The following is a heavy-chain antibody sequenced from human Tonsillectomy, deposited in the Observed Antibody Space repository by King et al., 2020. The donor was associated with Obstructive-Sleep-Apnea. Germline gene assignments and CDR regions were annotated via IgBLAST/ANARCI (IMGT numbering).Heavy chain of an antibody. J-gene: IGHJ6*02. CDR2: IVVGSGNT. V-gene: IGHV1-58*01. CDR1: GFTFTSSA. D-gene: IGHD3-10*01. Sequence: QLVESGPEVKKPGTSVKVSCKASGFTFTSSAVQWVRQARGQRLEWIGWIVVGSGNTNYAQKFQERVTITRDMSTSTACMELSSLRSEDTAVYYCAADHLRPSTMVRGYYYYYGMDVWGQGTTVTVSS. CDR3: AADHLRPSTMVRGYYYYYGMDV.